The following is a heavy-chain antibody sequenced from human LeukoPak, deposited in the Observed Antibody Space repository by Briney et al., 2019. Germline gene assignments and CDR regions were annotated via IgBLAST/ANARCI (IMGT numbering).Heavy chain of an antibody. J-gene: IGHJ5*02. D-gene: IGHD3-22*01. CDR3: ARENNDSSGYYPRTCFDL. CDR2: ISSNSSYI. V-gene: IGHV3-21*01. CDR1: GFTLSSYS. Sequence: GGSLRLSCAASGFTLSSYSMNWVRQAPGKGLEWVSSISSNSSYIYYADSVKGRFTICRDNAKNSLYLQMNSLRAEDTAVYYCARENNDSSGYYPRTCFDLWGQGTLVTVSS.